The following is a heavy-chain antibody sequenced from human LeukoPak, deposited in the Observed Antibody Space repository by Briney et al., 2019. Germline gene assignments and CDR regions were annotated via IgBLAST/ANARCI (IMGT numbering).Heavy chain of an antibody. CDR3: ARVGHSSAHFDY. D-gene: IGHD6-19*01. CDR1: GGSFSGYY. Sequence: SETLSLTCAVYGGSFSGYYWSWIRQPPGKGLEWIGEINHSGSTNYNPSLKSRVTISVDTSKNQFSLKLSSVTAADTAVYYCARVGHSSAHFDYWGQGTLVTVSS. V-gene: IGHV4-34*01. J-gene: IGHJ4*02. CDR2: INHSGST.